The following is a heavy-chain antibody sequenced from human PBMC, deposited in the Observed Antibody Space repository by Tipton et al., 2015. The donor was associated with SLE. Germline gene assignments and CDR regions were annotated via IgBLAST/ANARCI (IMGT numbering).Heavy chain of an antibody. J-gene: IGHJ4*02. D-gene: IGHD6-13*01. CDR2: ISSNGGST. CDR1: GFTFSSYA. V-gene: IGHV3-64*02. Sequence: GSLRLSCAASGFTFSSYAMHWVRQAPGKGLEYVSAISSNGGSTYYADSVKGRFTISRDNSKNTLYLQMGSLRAEDMAVYYCARDGGSSWPLDYWGQGTLVTVSS. CDR3: ARDGGSSWPLDY.